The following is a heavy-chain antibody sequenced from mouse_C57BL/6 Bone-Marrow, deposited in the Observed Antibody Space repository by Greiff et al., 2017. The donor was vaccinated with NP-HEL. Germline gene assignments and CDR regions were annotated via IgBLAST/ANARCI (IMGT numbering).Heavy chain of an antibody. CDR1: GYTFTSYG. CDR2: IYPRSGNT. CDR3: ARGGLRRAMDY. D-gene: IGHD2-2*01. V-gene: IGHV1-81*01. J-gene: IGHJ4*01. Sequence: VQLQQPGAELVKPGASVKLSCKASGYTFTSYGISWVKQRTGQGLEWIGEIYPRSGNTYYNEKFKGKATLTADKSSSTAYMELRSLTSEDSAVYFCARGGLRRAMDYWGQGTSVTVSS.